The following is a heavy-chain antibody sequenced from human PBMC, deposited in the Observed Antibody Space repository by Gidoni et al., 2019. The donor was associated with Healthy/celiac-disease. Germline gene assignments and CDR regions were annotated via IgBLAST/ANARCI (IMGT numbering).Heavy chain of an antibody. V-gene: IGHV1-69*01. D-gene: IGHD4-17*01. CDR3: ARTTVTTSYYYYYMDV. CDR1: VGTFSSYA. J-gene: IGHJ6*03. Sequence: QVPLVQSGAEVQKPGSSVKVSCTASVGTFSSYAISWVRQAPGQGLEWMGGIIPIFGTANYAQKFQGRVTITADESTSTAYMELSSLRSEDTAVYYCARTTVTTSYYYYYMDVWGKGTTVTVSS. CDR2: IIPIFGTA.